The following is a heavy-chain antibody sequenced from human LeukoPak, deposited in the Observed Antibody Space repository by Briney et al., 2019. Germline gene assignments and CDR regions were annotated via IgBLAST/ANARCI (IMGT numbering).Heavy chain of an antibody. CDR2: IRSNAHSGAP. V-gene: IGHV3-49*04. CDR1: GFNFGDYG. D-gene: IGHD3-10*01. CDR3: TRALYYGSASYYSDAFDV. J-gene: IGHJ3*01. Sequence: GGSLRLSCTASGFNFGDYGFSWVRQAPGKGLQWLTFIRSNAHSGAPEYAASVIGRFTGSSDDSKSIAYLQIDSLKTEDTAVYYCTRALYYGSASYYSDAFDVWGQGTLVTVSS.